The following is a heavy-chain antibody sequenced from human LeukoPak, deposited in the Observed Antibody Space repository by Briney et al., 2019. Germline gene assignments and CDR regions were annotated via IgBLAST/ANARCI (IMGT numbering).Heavy chain of an antibody. CDR1: GVSISSYY. V-gene: IGHV4-59*08. Sequence: SETLSLTCTVSGVSISSYYWSWIRQPPGKGLEWIGYIYYSGSTNYNPSLKSRVTISVDTSKNQFSLKLSSVTAADTAVYYCARIQYYYYGMDVWGQGTTVTVSS. CDR3: ARIQYYYYGMDV. J-gene: IGHJ6*02. CDR2: IYYSGST.